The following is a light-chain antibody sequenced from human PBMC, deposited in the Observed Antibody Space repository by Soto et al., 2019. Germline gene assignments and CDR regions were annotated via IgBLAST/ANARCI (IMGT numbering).Light chain of an antibody. Sequence: EIVMTQSPATLSVSPGERATLSCRASQSVSSNLAWYQQKPGQAPRLLIYGASTRATGIPARFSGSGSGTEFTLTISSLQSEDFAVYYCQQYNNWPPPLTCGGGTMVEIK. CDR1: QSVSSN. V-gene: IGKV3-15*01. CDR2: GAS. J-gene: IGKJ4*01. CDR3: QQYNNWPPPLT.